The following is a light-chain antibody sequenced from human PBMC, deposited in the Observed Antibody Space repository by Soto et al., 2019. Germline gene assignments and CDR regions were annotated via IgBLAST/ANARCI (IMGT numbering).Light chain of an antibody. J-gene: IGLJ3*02. CDR2: NTN. V-gene: IGLV8-61*01. Sequence: QTVVTQEPSFSVSPGGTVTLTCGLNSGSVSTSYYPSWYQQTPGQAPRTLIYNTNSRSSGVPDRFSGSILGNKAALTITGAQADDESDYYCVLYMGNGISAVFGGGTKLTVL. CDR1: SGSVSTSYY. CDR3: VLYMGNGISAV.